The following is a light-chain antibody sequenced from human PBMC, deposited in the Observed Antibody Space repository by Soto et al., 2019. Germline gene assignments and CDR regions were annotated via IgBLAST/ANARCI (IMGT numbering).Light chain of an antibody. Sequence: EIVLTQSPGTLSLSPGERATLSCRASQSVTSSSLAWYQQKPGQAPRLLIYGASRRASGIPDRFSGSGSGTDFTLAISRLEPEDCAVYYCQQHSSSPPSYTFGQGTKLEIQ. CDR1: QSVTSSS. CDR2: GAS. CDR3: QQHSSSPPSYT. V-gene: IGKV3-20*01. J-gene: IGKJ2*01.